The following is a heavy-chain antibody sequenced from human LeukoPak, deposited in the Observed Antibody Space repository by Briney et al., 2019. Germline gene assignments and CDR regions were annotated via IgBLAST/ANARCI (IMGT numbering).Heavy chain of an antibody. V-gene: IGHV4-34*01. CDR2: INHSGST. D-gene: IGHD1-14*01. J-gene: IGHJ4*02. Sequence: SETLSLTCAVYGGSFSGYYWSWIRQPPGKGLEWIGEINHSGSTNYNPSLKSRVTISVDTSKNQFSLKLSSVTAADTAVYYCARGGHPSSRKNFDYWGQGTLVTVSS. CDR1: GGSFSGYY. CDR3: ARGGHPSSRKNFDY.